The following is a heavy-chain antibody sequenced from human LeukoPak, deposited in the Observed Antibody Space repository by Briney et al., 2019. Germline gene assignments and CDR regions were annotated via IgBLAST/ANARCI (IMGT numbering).Heavy chain of an antibody. CDR1: GGSISSGGYS. V-gene: IGHV4-30-2*01. D-gene: IGHD3-10*01. CDR3: ARGITMVRGVTPSWFDP. CDR2: IYHSGST. J-gene: IGHJ5*02. Sequence: SQTLSLTCAVSGGSISSGGYSWSWIRQPPGKGLEWIGYIYHSGSTYYNPSLKSRVTISVDRSKNQFSLKLSSVTAADTAVYYCARGITMVRGVTPSWFDPWGQGTLVTVSS.